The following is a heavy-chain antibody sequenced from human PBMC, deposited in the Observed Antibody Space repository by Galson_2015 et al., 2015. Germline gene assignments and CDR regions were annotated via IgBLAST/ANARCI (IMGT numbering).Heavy chain of an antibody. V-gene: IGHV3-21*01. CDR1: GFTFSSYS. D-gene: IGHD2-15*01. CDR2: ISSSSSYI. CDR3: ARAMGGGTVFFDY. J-gene: IGHJ4*02. Sequence: SLRLSCAASGFTFSSYSMNWVRQAPGKGLEWVSSISSSSSYIYYADSVKGRFTISRDNAKNSLYLQMNSLRAEDTAVYYCARAMGGGTVFFDYWGQGTLVTVSS.